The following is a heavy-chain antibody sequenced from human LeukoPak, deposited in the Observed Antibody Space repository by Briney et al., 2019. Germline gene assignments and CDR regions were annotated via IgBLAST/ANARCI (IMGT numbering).Heavy chain of an antibody. J-gene: IGHJ6*02. Sequence: SETLSLTCTVSGGSISSYYWSWTRQPPGKGLEWMGYIYYSGSTNYNPSLKSRVTISVDTSKNQFSLKLSSVTAADTAVYYCARGDSSSWYDGLGYYYGMDVWGQGTTVTVSS. CDR3: ARGDSSSWYDGLGYYYGMDV. CDR2: IYYSGST. CDR1: GGSISSYY. D-gene: IGHD6-13*01. V-gene: IGHV4-59*01.